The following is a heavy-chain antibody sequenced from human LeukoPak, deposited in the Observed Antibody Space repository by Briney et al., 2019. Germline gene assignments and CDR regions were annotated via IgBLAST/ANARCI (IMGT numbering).Heavy chain of an antibody. J-gene: IGHJ4*02. CDR3: AREVRAFDY. Sequence: GASVKVSCKASGYTFIAYAMIWVRQAPGQGLEWMGWINTNTGNPTYAQGLTGRFVFSLDTSVSTAYLQISSLKAEDTAVYYCAREVRAFDYWGQGTLVTVSS. CDR2: INTNTGNP. V-gene: IGHV7-4-1*02. CDR1: GYTFIAYA. D-gene: IGHD4-11*01.